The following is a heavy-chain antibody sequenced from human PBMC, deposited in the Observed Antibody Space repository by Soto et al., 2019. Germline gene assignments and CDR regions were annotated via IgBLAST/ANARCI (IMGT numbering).Heavy chain of an antibody. CDR1: GFNFNTYF. V-gene: IGHV3-30*13. CDR3: ARDDEHGRNCDLAY. D-gene: IGHD1-26*01. CDR2: IFPNGRDK. Sequence: QVQLVQSGGGVVQPGRSLRLSCAASGFNFNTYFMHWVRQAPGKGLEWVAMIFPNGRDKEYADSVKGRITTSRDNCNNRMYLQMDSLRHEDTAVYYCARDDEHGRNCDLAYWGQGALVTVSS. J-gene: IGHJ4*02.